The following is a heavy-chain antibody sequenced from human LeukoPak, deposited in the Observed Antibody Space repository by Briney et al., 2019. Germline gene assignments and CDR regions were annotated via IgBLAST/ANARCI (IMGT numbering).Heavy chain of an antibody. V-gene: IGHV1-2*02. D-gene: IGHD2-2*01. Sequence: ASVKVSCKASGYTFTHNYIHWVRQAPGQGLEWMGWINPDGGGTRYPQKFQGRVTMTRDTSITTAYMELYSLRSDDTAVYFCATDSVVVRNSMNAFEIWGQGTMVTVSS. CDR1: GYTFTHNY. CDR3: ATDSVVVRNSMNAFEI. CDR2: INPDGGGT. J-gene: IGHJ3*02.